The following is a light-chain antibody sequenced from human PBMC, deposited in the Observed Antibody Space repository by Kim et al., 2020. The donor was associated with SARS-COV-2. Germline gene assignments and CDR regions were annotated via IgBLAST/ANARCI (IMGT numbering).Light chain of an antibody. J-gene: IGLJ3*02. CDR3: CAYAPSSTFVL. CDR2: EVN. V-gene: IGLV2-23*02. Sequence: AITISCTGPRSDVGGYNLVSWDKKHTGKVTKVVIYEVNKRTSGVSDRFSGSKSGNTASLTISGLQAEDEADYYCCAYAPSSTFVLFGGGTQLTVL. CDR1: RSDVGGYNL.